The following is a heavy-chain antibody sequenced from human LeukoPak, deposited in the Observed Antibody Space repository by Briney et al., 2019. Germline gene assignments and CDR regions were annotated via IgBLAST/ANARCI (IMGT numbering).Heavy chain of an antibody. J-gene: IGHJ4*02. V-gene: IGHV4-39*01. CDR1: GGSINGGVSY. CDR3: ARGRGQWLASRD. Sequence: SETLSLTYTVSGGSINGGVSYWGWIRQSPGKGLEWIGSAFYTGNTYYNPSLESRITIGVGTSRDQFTLKMKSVAASDTAVYFCARGRGQWLASRDWGQGILVTVSS. D-gene: IGHD6-19*01. CDR2: AFYTGNT.